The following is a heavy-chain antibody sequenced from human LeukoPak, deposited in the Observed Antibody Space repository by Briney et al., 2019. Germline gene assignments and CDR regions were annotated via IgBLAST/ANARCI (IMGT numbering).Heavy chain of an antibody. V-gene: IGHV4-39*01. J-gene: IGHJ4*02. CDR3: ARKYCSGGDCYSNY. CDR2: IYYGGST. Sequence: PSETLSLTCTVFGGSISSSGYYWGWIRQPPGKGLEWIGSIYYGGSTYYNPSLKSRVTISVDTSKNQFSLKLSSVTAADTAMYYCARKYCSGGDCYSNYWGQGTLVTVSS. CDR1: GGSISSSGYY. D-gene: IGHD2-15*01.